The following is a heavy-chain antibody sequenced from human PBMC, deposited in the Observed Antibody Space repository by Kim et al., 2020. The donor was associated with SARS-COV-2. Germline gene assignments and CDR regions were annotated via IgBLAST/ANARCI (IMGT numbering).Heavy chain of an antibody. D-gene: IGHD2-15*01. CDR1: GYTFTSYD. CDR2: MNPNSGNT. Sequence: ASVKVSCKASGYTFTSYDINWVRQATGQGLEWLGWMNPNSGNTGYAQKFQGRVTMTRNTSISTATMELSSLRSEDTAVYYCARGDCSVGRCYNYYYYYGMDVWGQGTTVTVS. V-gene: IGHV1-8*01. CDR3: ARGDCSVGRCYNYYYYYGMDV. J-gene: IGHJ6*02.